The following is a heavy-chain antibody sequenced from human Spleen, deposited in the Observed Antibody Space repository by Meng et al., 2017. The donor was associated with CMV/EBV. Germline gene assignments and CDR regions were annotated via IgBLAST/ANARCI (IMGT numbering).Heavy chain of an antibody. CDR3: ARTDFWGAYDTEISWFDP. D-gene: IGHD3-3*01. CDR1: GGSVNSGDNY. J-gene: IGHJ5*02. V-gene: IGHV4-61*08. Sequence: SETLSLTCTVSGGSVNSGDNYWSWIRQPPGKGLEWIGYIYYSGNTKYNPSLKSRVTISVDTSNNQFSLKLTSVTAADTAVYYCARTDFWGAYDTEISWFDPWGQGTLVTVSS. CDR2: IYYSGNT.